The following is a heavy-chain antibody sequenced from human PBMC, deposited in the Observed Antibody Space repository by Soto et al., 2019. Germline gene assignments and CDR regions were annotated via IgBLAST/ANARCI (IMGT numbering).Heavy chain of an antibody. D-gene: IGHD6-13*01. V-gene: IGHV4-34*01. CDR1: GGSFSGYY. Sequence: SETLSLTCAVYGGSFSGYYWSWIRQPPGKGLEWIGEINHSGSTNYNPSLKSRVTISVDTSKNQFSLKLSPVTAADTAVYYCARSFSRRVSSWTPTPKFDPWGQGTLVTVSS. CDR2: INHSGST. J-gene: IGHJ5*02. CDR3: ARSFSRRVSSWTPTPKFDP.